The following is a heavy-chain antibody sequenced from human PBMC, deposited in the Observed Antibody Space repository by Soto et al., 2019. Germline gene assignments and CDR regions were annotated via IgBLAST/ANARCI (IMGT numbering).Heavy chain of an antibody. Sequence: ASVKVSCKASGYTFSNYYMHWVRQAPGRGLEWMGGINPNGDTTYYAQKFLGRLTVTRDTSTSTFYMELSSLRSDNTAVYYCAREGATAAKMFDYWGQGTLVTVSS. J-gene: IGHJ4*02. CDR1: GYTFSNYY. V-gene: IGHV1-46*01. D-gene: IGHD2-2*01. CDR3: AREGATAAKMFDY. CDR2: INPNGDTT.